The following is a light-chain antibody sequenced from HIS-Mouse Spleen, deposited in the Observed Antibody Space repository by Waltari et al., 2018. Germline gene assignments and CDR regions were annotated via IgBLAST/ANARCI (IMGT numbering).Light chain of an antibody. J-gene: IGLJ1*01. CDR3: SSYAGSNNSLYV. Sequence: QSALTQPPSASGSPGQSVTISCTGTSSDVGGYTSVPWYQPHPGKAPKPMIYEVSKRPSGVPDRFSGSKSGNTASLTVSGLQAEDEADYYCSSYAGSNNSLYVFGTGTKVTVL. CDR2: EVS. CDR1: SSDVGGYTS. V-gene: IGLV2-8*01.